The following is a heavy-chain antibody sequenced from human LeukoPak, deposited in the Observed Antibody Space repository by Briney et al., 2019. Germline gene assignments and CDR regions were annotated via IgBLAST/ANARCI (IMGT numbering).Heavy chain of an antibody. D-gene: IGHD3-22*01. Sequence: SGTLSLTCAVSGGSISNNNWWSWVRQPPGKGLEWIGSMYYSGNTYYNASLQSRVTISIDRSKNQFSLKVSSVTAADTAVYYCARTRHYYDSPPHAFDTWGQGTMVTVSS. CDR2: MYYSGNT. J-gene: IGHJ3*02. CDR1: GGSISNNNW. CDR3: ARTRHYYDSPPHAFDT. V-gene: IGHV4-4*02.